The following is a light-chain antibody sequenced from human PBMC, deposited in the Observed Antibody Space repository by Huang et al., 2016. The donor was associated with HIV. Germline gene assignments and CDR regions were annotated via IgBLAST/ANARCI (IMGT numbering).Light chain of an antibody. V-gene: IGKV3-15*01. Sequence: EIVMTQSPATLSVSPGERATLSCRASQSVSSNLAWYQQQPGQAPRLLICGASTRVTGIPARFSGSGSGTEFTLTISSLQSEDFAVYYCQQYNNWPLTFGGGTKVQIK. CDR3: QQYNNWPLT. J-gene: IGKJ4*01. CDR1: QSVSSN. CDR2: GAS.